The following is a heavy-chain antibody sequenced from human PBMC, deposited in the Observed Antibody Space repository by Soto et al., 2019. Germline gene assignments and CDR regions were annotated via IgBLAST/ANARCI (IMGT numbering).Heavy chain of an antibody. CDR3: AGPGDRAYLYWHFDL. Sequence: QLQLQESGPGLVKPSETLSLTCTVSGGSIYSRGYFWAWIRQPPGKGLEWIGSVYHDGTTYYKSTLKSRVTIYVDTSKNQFSLKLSSVTAADTAVYYCAGPGDRAYLYWHFDLWGRGTLVTVSS. CDR2: VYHDGTT. CDR1: GGSIYSRGYF. J-gene: IGHJ2*01. D-gene: IGHD2-21*01. V-gene: IGHV4-39*01.